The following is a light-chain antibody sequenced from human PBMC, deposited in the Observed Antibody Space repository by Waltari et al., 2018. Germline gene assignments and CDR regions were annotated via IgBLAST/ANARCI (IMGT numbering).Light chain of an antibody. CDR1: SNDIGTYKF. J-gene: IGLJ3*02. CDR3: CSYVTGDTWV. V-gene: IGLV2-23*02. Sequence: QSALTQPASVSGSPGQSITISCTGNSNDIGTYKFVSWYQQHPGKAPKLIIYEFNQRPSGISNRFSGSKSGNTAALTISGLQTEDEADYFCCSYVTGDTWVFGGGTKVAVL. CDR2: EFN.